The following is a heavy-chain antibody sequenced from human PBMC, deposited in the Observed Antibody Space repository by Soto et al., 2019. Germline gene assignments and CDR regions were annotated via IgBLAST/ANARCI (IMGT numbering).Heavy chain of an antibody. CDR2: IYPGDSDT. J-gene: IGHJ6*02. CDR3: AASIFYYGMDV. CDR1: GYTFTNYW. V-gene: IGHV5-51*01. Sequence: SLKISCKGSGYTFTNYWIGWVRQMPGKGPEWMGIIYPGDSDTKYNPSFQGQVTISADKSITTTYLQWSSLKASDTAIYYCAASIFYYGMDVWGQGTTVTVSS.